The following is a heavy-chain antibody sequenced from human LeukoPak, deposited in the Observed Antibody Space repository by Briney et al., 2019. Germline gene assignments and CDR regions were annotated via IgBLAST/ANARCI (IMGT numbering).Heavy chain of an antibody. CDR1: GGSISSSSYY. CDR3: ARVTGYMTEDYFDY. CDR2: IYYSGST. Sequence: PSETLSLTCTVSGGSISSSSYYWGWIRQPPGKGLEWIGYIYYSGSTNYNPSLKSRVTISVDTSKNQFSLRLSSVTAADTAVYYCARVTGYMTEDYFDYWGQGTLVTVSS. V-gene: IGHV4-61*05. D-gene: IGHD6-13*01. J-gene: IGHJ4*02.